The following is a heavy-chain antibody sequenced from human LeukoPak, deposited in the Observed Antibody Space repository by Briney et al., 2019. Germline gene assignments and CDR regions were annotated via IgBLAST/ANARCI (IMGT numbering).Heavy chain of an antibody. CDR3: ARDSGGHNYALDGFDI. Sequence: GGSLRLSCSASGFTFRDSAMTWVRQAPGKGLEWVSLVSSSGANTYYPDSVKGRFSVSRDNAKDTLYLQINSLRVEDTAVYYCARDSGGHNYALDGFDIWGQGTMVTVSS. D-gene: IGHD5-24*01. J-gene: IGHJ3*02. V-gene: IGHV3-23*01. CDR1: GFTFRDSA. CDR2: VSSSGANT.